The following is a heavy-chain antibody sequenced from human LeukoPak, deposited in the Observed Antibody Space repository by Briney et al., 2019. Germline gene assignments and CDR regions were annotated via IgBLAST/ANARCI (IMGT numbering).Heavy chain of an antibody. CDR2: IYPGDSDT. CDR1: GCTFTTYW. V-gene: IGHV5-51*01. Sequence: GESLKISCKGFGCTFTTYWIGWVRQMPGKGLEWMGIIYPGDSDTRYSPSFQGQVTISADKSISTAYLQWSSLKASDTAMYYCARPYCGGDCYLDYWGQGTLVTVSS. D-gene: IGHD2-21*02. J-gene: IGHJ4*02. CDR3: ARPYCGGDCYLDY.